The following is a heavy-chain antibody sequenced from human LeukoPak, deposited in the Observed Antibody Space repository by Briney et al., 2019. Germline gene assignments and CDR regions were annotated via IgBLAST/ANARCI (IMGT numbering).Heavy chain of an antibody. CDR3: ARAGGVWRGFDY. CDR2: ISGSGGST. Sequence: GGSLRLSCAASGFTFSSYAMSWVRQAPGKGLEWVSAISGSGGSTYYADSVKGRFTISRDNSKNTLYLQMNSLRAEDTAVYYCARAGGVWRGFDYWGQGTLVTVSS. D-gene: IGHD3-10*01. J-gene: IGHJ4*02. V-gene: IGHV3-23*01. CDR1: GFTFSSYA.